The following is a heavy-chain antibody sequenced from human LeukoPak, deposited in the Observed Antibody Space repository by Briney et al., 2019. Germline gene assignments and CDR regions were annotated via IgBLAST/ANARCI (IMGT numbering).Heavy chain of an antibody. CDR1: GFTFSTYV. J-gene: IGHJ4*02. CDR3: AKDPFLPPLGKPLLYASGY. CDR2: ISGSGGST. D-gene: IGHD2-2*02. V-gene: IGHV3-23*01. Sequence: GGSLRLSCAASGFTFSTYVMNWFRQAPGKGLEWVSAISGSGGSTYYADSVKGRFTISRDNSKNTLYLQMNSLRAEDTAVYYCAKDPFLPPLGKPLLYASGYWGQGTLVTVSS.